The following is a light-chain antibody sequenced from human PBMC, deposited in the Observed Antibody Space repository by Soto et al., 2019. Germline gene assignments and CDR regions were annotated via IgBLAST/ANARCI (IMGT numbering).Light chain of an antibody. CDR2: EVS. V-gene: IGLV2-23*02. CDR1: VGSYDA. J-gene: IGLJ1*01. CDR3: CSYGGSGSAYV. Sequence: QSALTQPASVSGSPGQSLTISCTGVGSYDAVSWYQQHPGKAPKLMIYEVSKRPSGVSDRFSGSKSANTASLTISGLQAEDEADYHCCSYGGSGSAYVFGTGTKLTVL.